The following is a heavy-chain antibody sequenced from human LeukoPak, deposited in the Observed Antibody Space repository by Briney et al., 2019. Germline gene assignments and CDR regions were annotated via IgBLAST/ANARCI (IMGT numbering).Heavy chain of an antibody. CDR1: GGSISSYY. Sequence: SETLSLTCTVSGGSISSYYWSWIRQPPGKGLEWIGYIYYSGSTNYNPSLKSRVTISVDTSKNQFSLKLSSVTAADTAVYYCARALRLRYFDWLPRDFDYWGQGTLVTVSS. D-gene: IGHD3-9*01. V-gene: IGHV4-59*01. CDR2: IYYSGST. J-gene: IGHJ4*02. CDR3: ARALRLRYFDWLPRDFDY.